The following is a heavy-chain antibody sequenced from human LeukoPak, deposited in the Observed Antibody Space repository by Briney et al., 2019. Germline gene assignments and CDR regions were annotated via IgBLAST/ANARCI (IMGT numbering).Heavy chain of an antibody. J-gene: IGHJ4*02. V-gene: IGHV3-33*01. CDR1: GFTFSIYG. CDR2: ILYDGSNK. CDR3: ARDHGIAAAASYSSGWYDLDY. D-gene: IGHD6-19*01. Sequence: RRSLRLSCAASGFTFSIYGMHWVRQAPGKGLEWVAVILYDGSNKYYADSVKGRFTISRDNSKNTLYLQMNSLRAEDTAVYYCARDHGIAAAASYSSGWYDLDYWGQGTLVTVSS.